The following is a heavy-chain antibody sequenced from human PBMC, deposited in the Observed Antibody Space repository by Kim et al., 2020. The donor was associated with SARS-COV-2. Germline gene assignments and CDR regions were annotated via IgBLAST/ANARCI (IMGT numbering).Heavy chain of an antibody. CDR3: AKDQFYYERSGYPYYFDY. Sequence: KGRSTISRDHSQNTLYLQRNSLRAEDTAVYYCAKDQFYYERSGYPYYFDYWGQGTLVTVSS. V-gene: IGHV3-30*02. J-gene: IGHJ4*02. D-gene: IGHD3-22*01.